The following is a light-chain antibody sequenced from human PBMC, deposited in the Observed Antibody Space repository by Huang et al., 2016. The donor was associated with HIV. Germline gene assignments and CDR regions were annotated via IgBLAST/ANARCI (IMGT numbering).Light chain of an antibody. J-gene: IGKJ4*01. CDR2: DAS. Sequence: DIQMTQSPSSLSASVGDRVTITCQASQDISNYLNWYQQKPGKAPKLLIYDASNLETGVPSRFSGSGSGTDFTFTISSPQPEDIATYYCQHFDNLVLTFGGGTKVQIK. V-gene: IGKV1-33*01. CDR3: QHFDNLVLT. CDR1: QDISNY.